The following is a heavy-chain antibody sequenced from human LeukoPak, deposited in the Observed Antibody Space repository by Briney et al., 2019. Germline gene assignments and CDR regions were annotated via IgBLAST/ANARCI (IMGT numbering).Heavy chain of an antibody. D-gene: IGHD3-22*01. CDR2: ISYDGSNK. CDR3: ARDRSSGDYYYYGMDV. Sequence: GGSPRLSCAASGFTFSSYWMSWVRQAPGKGLEWVAVISYDGSNKYYADSVKGRFTISRDNSKNTLYLQMNSLRAEDTAVYYCARDRSSGDYYYYGMDVWGQGTTVTVSS. V-gene: IGHV3-30*03. J-gene: IGHJ6*02. CDR1: GFTFSSYW.